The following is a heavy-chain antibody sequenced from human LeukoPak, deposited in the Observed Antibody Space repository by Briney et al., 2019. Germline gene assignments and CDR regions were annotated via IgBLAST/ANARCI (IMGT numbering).Heavy chain of an antibody. CDR3: ARGRRIVVVTARSAGYFDY. CDR2: IYYSGST. V-gene: IGHV4-59*01. D-gene: IGHD2-21*02. CDR1: GGSISSYY. J-gene: IGHJ4*02. Sequence: SETLSLTCTVSGGSISSYYWSWIRQPPGKGLEWIGYIYYSGSTNYNPSLKSRVTISVDTSKNQFSLKLSSVTAADTAVYYCARGRRIVVVTARSAGYFDYWGQGTLVTVSS.